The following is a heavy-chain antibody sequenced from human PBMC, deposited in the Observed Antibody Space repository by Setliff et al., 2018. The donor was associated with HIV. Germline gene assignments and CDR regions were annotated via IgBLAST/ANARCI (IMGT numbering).Heavy chain of an antibody. CDR3: ASMNTVINYYWYFDL. V-gene: IGHV2-5*02. J-gene: IGHJ2*01. D-gene: IGHD4-4*01. Sequence: GSGPTLVNPTQTPTLTCTFSGFSLTTSGVGVGWIRQPPGKALEWLALIFWDDDDKRYSPSLKSRLTITRDTSKNQVVLTMTNMDPVDTATYYCASMNTVINYYWYFDLWGRGTLVTVSS. CDR2: IFWDDDDK. CDR1: GFSLTTSGVG.